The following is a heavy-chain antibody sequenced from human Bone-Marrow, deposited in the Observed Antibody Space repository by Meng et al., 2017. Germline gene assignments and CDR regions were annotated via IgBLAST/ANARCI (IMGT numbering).Heavy chain of an antibody. D-gene: IGHD3-9*01. V-gene: IGHV1-18*01. CDR2: ISAYNGNT. J-gene: IGHJ4*02. Sequence: ASVKVSCKASGYTFTSYGISWVRQAPGQGLEWMGWISAYNGNTNYAQKLQGRVTMTTDTSTSTAYMELRSLRSDDTAVYYCARAWVSRYFDWLPHSIDYWGQGTLVTVSS. CDR3: ARAWVSRYFDWLPHSIDY. CDR1: GYTFTSYG.